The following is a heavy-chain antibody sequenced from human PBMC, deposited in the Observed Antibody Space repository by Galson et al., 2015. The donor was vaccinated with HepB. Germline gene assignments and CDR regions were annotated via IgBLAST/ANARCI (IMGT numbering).Heavy chain of an antibody. CDR2: IRSEAGNYAT. Sequence: SLRLSCAASGFAFTDSAIHWVRQASGKGLEWVGRIRSEAGNYATVYDESVKGRFAISRDDSKNMAYLQINSLKTEDTAVYYCLRFDYNDSSGYFERGQDDAFGIWGQGTMVTVSP. CDR3: LRFDYNDSSGYFERGQDDAFGI. V-gene: IGHV3-73*01. J-gene: IGHJ3*02. CDR1: GFAFTDSA. D-gene: IGHD3-22*01.